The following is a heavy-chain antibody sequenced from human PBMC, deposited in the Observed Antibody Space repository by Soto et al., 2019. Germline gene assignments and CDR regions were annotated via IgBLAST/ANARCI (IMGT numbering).Heavy chain of an antibody. V-gene: IGHV1-46*01. Sequence: VASVKVSCKASGYTFIRYYLHWVRQAPGQGLEWMGIIDPSGGSTNCAQKFQGRVTMTRDTSTSTVYMELSSLRSEDTAVYYCARGSTIRYLRAPLNFGGQGPVVPVSS. J-gene: IGHJ4*02. CDR2: IDPSGGST. CDR1: GYTFIRYY. CDR3: ARGSTIRYLRAPLNF. D-gene: IGHD1-20*01.